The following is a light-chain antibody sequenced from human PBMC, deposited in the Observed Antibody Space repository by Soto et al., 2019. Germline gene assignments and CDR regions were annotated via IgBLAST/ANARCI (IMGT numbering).Light chain of an antibody. J-gene: IGLJ3*02. V-gene: IGLV4-69*01. CDR3: QTWGTGIRV. CDR1: SGHSSFA. CDR2: INSDGSH. Sequence: QPVLTQSPSASASLGASVRLTCTLSSGHSSFAIAWHQQQPGKGPRFLMKINSDGSHSKGDGISHRFSGSSSGTERYFTISSLQSEDEADYYCQTWGTGIRVFGGGTKLTVL.